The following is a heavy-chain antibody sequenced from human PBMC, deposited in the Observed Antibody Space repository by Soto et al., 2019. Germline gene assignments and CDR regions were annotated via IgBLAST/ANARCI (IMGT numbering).Heavy chain of an antibody. CDR1: GFTFSSYG. J-gene: IGHJ4*02. CDR3: AKAPWRDSSSYLGY. V-gene: IGHV3-30*18. Sequence: GGSLRLSCAASGFTFSSYGMHWVRQAPGKGLEWVAVISYDGSNKYYADSVKGRFTTSRDNSKNTLYLQMNSLRAEDTAVYYCAKAPWRDSSSYLGYWGQGTLVTAPQ. CDR2: ISYDGSNK. D-gene: IGHD6-6*01.